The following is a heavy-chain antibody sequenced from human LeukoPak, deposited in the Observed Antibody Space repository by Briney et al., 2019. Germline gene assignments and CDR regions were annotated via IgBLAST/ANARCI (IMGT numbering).Heavy chain of an antibody. V-gene: IGHV3-21*01. CDR1: GFTFSSYS. Sequence: GGSLRLSCAASGFTFSSYSMNWVRQAPGKGLEWVSCISSSSSYIYYADSVKGRFTISRDNAKNSLYLQMNSLRAEDTAVYYCASWYSSSWYKVDFDYWGQGTLVTVSS. CDR3: ASWYSSSWYKVDFDY. J-gene: IGHJ4*02. D-gene: IGHD6-13*01. CDR2: ISSSSSYI.